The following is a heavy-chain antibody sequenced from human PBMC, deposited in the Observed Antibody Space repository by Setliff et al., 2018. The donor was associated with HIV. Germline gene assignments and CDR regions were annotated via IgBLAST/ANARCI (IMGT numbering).Heavy chain of an antibody. J-gene: IGHJ4*02. D-gene: IGHD6-13*01. CDR2: IYYSGST. Sequence: PSETLSLTCTVSGGSISSYYWSWIRQPPGKGLEWIGYIYYSGSTNYNPSLKSRVTISVDTSKNQFSLKLSSVTAADTAVYYCARGFRGAAAGPGYWGQGTLVTVSS. V-gene: IGHV4-59*01. CDR1: GGSISSYY. CDR3: ARGFRGAAAGPGY.